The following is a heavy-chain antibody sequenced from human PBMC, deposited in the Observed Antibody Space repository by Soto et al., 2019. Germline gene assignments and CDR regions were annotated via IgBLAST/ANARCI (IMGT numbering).Heavy chain of an antibody. Sequence: GGSLRLSCAASGFTSSSFWMHWVRQAPGKGLVWVSGINNDGSRTTYGDSVKGRFTISRDNAKNTLYLQMNSLRDEDTAVYYCATIRVDYFYYYMAVWGKGTTVTVSS. CDR2: INNDGSRT. CDR3: ATIRVDYFYYYMAV. D-gene: IGHD4-17*01. CDR1: GFTSSSFW. V-gene: IGHV3-74*01. J-gene: IGHJ6*03.